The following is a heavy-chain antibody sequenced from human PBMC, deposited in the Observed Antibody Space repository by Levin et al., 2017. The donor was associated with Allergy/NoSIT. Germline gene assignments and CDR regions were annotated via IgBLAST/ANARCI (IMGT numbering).Heavy chain of an antibody. D-gene: IGHD3-10*01. CDR3: ARGGSITMVRGVRKGGRYFDY. Sequence: GSLRLSCAVYGGSFSGYYWSWIRQPPGKGLEWIGEINHSGSTNYNPSLKSRVTISVDTSKNQFSLKLSSVTAADTAVYYCARGGSITMVRGVRKGGRYFDYWGQGTLVTVSS. J-gene: IGHJ4*02. V-gene: IGHV4-34*01. CDR1: GGSFSGYY. CDR2: INHSGST.